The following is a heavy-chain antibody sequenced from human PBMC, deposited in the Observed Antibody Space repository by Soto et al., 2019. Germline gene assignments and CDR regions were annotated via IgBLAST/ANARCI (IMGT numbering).Heavy chain of an antibody. Sequence: LRLSCAASGFTFDDYAMHWVRRVPGKGLEWVSSISWNSNIIGYADSVKGRFTISRDNAKNSLYLQMNSLRPEDTALYYCAKGGPDGFCSGGRCYFDYWGQGTLVTVSS. V-gene: IGHV3-9*01. CDR2: ISWNSNII. CDR3: AKGGPDGFCSGGRCYFDY. J-gene: IGHJ4*02. D-gene: IGHD2-15*01. CDR1: GFTFDDYA.